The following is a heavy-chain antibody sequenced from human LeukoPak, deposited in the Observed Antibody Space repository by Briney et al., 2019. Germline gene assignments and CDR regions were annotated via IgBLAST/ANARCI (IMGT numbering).Heavy chain of an antibody. D-gene: IGHD2-15*01. V-gene: IGHV1-69*04. CDR2: IIPILGIA. CDR1: GGTFSSYA. CDR3: ARYGYCSGGSCYWGYFDY. Sequence: SVKVSCKASGGTFSSYAISWVRQAPGQGLEWMGRIIPILGIANYAQKFQGRVTITADKSTSTAYMELSSLRSEDTAVYYCARYGYCSGGSCYWGYFDYWGQGTLVTVSS. J-gene: IGHJ4*02.